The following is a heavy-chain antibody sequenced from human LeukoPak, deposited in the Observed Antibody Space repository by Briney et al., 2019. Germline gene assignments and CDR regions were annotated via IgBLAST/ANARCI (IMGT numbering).Heavy chain of an antibody. CDR2: FDPEDGET. V-gene: IGHV1-24*01. CDR3: ARDRDTAMVTLYY. D-gene: IGHD5-18*01. Sequence: GASVKVSCKVSGYTLTELSMHWVRQAPGKGLEWMGGFDPEDGETIYAQKFQGRVTITADESTSTAYMELSSLRSEDTAVYYCARDRDTAMVTLYYWGQGTLVTVSS. J-gene: IGHJ4*02. CDR1: GYTLTELS.